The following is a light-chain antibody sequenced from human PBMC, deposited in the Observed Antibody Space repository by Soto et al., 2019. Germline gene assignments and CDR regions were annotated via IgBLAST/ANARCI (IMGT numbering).Light chain of an antibody. CDR3: QQYGSSPPWT. V-gene: IGKV3-20*01. Sequence: EIVLTQSPGTLSLSPGEGATLSCRAIQSVSSSYLAWYQQKPGQAPRLLIYGASSRATGIPDRFSGSVSGTGFTLTISRLESEDFAVYYCQQYGSSPPWTFGQGTKVDIK. J-gene: IGKJ1*01. CDR2: GAS. CDR1: QSVSSSY.